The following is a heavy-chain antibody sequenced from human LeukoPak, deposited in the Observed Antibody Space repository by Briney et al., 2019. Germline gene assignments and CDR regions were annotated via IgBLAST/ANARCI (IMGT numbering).Heavy chain of an antibody. CDR1: GFTFSSYA. J-gene: IGHJ4*02. Sequence: GASLRLSCAASGFTFSSYAMSWVRQAPGKGLEWVSAISGSGGSTYYADSVKGRSTISRDNSKNTLYLQMNSLRAEDTAVYYCAKDSWEYCSSTSCYKGSLDWGQGTLVTVSS. CDR3: AKDSWEYCSSTSCYKGSLD. D-gene: IGHD2-2*02. V-gene: IGHV3-23*01. CDR2: ISGSGGST.